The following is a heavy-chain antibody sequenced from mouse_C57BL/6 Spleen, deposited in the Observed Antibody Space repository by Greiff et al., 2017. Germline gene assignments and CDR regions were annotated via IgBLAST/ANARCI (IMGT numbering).Heavy chain of an antibody. V-gene: IGHV5-4*01. CDR1: GFTFSSYA. J-gene: IGHJ3*01. CDR2: ISDGGSYT. CDR3: ARDGDCGSSRAY. Sequence: EVKLVESGGGLVKPGGSLKLSCAASGFTFSSYAMSWVRQTPEKRLEWVATISDGGSYTYYPDNVKGRFTISRDNAKNTMYLQMSHLKSEDTAMYYCARDGDCGSSRAYWGQGTLVTVSA. D-gene: IGHD1-1*01.